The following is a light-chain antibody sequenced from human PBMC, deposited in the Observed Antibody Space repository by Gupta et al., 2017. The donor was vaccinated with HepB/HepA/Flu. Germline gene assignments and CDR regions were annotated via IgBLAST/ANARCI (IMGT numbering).Light chain of an antibody. V-gene: IGKV4-1*01. J-gene: IGKJ2*01. CDR3: QQEDSTPHT. CDR1: QSGLYSSKNKNY. CDR2: WAS. Sequence: DIVMTQSPDSLAVSLGERATINCKSSQSGLYSSKNKNYLAWYQQKPGQPPKLLIYWASTRESGVPDRFSGSGSGTDFTLTISSLQAEDVAVYYCQQEDSTPHTFGQGTKVEIK.